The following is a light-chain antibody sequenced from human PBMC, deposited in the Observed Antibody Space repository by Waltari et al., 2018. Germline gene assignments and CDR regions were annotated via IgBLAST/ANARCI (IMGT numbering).Light chain of an antibody. CDR3: QQSYSTPPWT. Sequence: IQMTQSPSSLSASVGDRVTITCRASQSISSYLNWYQQKPGKAPKLLIYAASSLQSGVPSRFSGSGSGTDFTLTISSLQPEDFATYYCQQSYSTPPWTFGPGTKVDIK. V-gene: IGKV1-39*01. J-gene: IGKJ3*01. CDR2: AAS. CDR1: QSISSY.